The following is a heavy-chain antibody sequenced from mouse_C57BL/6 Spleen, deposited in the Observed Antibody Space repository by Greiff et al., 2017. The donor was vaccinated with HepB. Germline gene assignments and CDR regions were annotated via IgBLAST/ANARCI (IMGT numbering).Heavy chain of an antibody. D-gene: IGHD2-3*01. V-gene: IGHV2-2*01. J-gene: IGHJ3*01. CDR1: GFSLTSYG. Sequence: VHLVESGPGLVQPSQSLSITCTVSGFSLTSYGVHWVRQSPGKGLEWLGVIWSGGSTDYNAAFISRLSISKDNSKSQVFFKMNSLQADDTAIYYCARDGYYLAYWGQGTLVTVSA. CDR3: ARDGYYLAY. CDR2: IWSGGST.